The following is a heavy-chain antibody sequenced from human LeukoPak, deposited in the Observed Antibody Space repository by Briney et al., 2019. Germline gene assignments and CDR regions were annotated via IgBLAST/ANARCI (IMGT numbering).Heavy chain of an antibody. CDR3: ARSSGSYYYY. CDR2: VSSSSSYI. CDR1: GFTFSSYS. D-gene: IGHD1-26*01. J-gene: IGHJ4*02. Sequence: GGSLRLSCAASGFTFSSYSMNWVRQAPGKGLEWVSSVSSSSSYIYYADSVKGRFTTSRDNAKNSLYLQMNSLRAEDTAVYYCARSSGSYYYYWGQGTLVTVSS. V-gene: IGHV3-21*01.